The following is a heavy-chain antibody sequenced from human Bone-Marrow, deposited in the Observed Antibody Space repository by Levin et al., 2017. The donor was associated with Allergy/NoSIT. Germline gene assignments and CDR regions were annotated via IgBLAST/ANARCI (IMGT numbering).Heavy chain of an antibody. Sequence: KISCKASGGTFSSYAISWVRQAPGQGLEWMGGIIPIFGTANYAQKFQGRVTITADESTSTAYMELSSLRSEDTAVYYCARDKREYYDSSGNFDYWGQGTLVTVSS. CDR2: IIPIFGTA. J-gene: IGHJ4*02. CDR3: ARDKREYYDSSGNFDY. D-gene: IGHD3-22*01. CDR1: GGTFSSYA. V-gene: IGHV1-69*01.